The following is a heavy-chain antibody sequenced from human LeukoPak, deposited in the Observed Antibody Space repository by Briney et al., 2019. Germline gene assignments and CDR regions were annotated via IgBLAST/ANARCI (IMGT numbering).Heavy chain of an antibody. CDR3: ARDRYYYENYYMDV. D-gene: IGHD3-22*01. J-gene: IGHJ6*03. V-gene: IGHV3-48*03. CDR2: ISSSGSTI. CDR1: GFTFSSYE. Sequence: LAGGSLRLSCAASGFTFSSYEMNWVRQAPGKGLEWVSYISSSGSTIYYADSVKGRFTISRDNAKNSLYLQMNSLRAEDTAVYYCARDRYYYENYYMDVWGKGTTVTVSS.